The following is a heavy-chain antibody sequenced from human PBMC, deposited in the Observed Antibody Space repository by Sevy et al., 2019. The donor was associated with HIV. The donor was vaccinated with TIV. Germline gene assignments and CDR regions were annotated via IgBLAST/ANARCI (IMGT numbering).Heavy chain of an antibody. V-gene: IGHV3-48*02. Sequence: GGSLRLSCAASGFSFSSSSMNWLRQAPGKGLEWLAYITRDGKTKYYADFVKGRFTISRDNAQNSLFLQLNSLRDDDTAVYYCARDYSGSYYRFDLWGQGTLVTVSS. CDR2: ITRDGKTK. CDR1: GFSFSSSS. J-gene: IGHJ4*02. CDR3: ARDYSGSYYRFDL. D-gene: IGHD1-26*01.